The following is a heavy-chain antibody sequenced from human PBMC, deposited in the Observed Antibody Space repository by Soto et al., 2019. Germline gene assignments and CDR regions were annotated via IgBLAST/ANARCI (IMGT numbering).Heavy chain of an antibody. CDR1: GGTFSSYA. V-gene: IGHV1-69*06. CDR2: IIPLFGTA. D-gene: IGHD1-7*01. J-gene: IGHJ5*02. Sequence: QVQLLQSGAEVKTPGSSVNVSCKASGGTFSSYAISWVRQAPGQGLEWMGGIIPLFGTANYAQKFHGRVTMTAAKSTSAGYMEMSCLRAEDPAVYYCERDAQLVLPLGLLNWFDPSVQRTLVPVSS. CDR3: ERDAQLVLPLGLLNWFDP.